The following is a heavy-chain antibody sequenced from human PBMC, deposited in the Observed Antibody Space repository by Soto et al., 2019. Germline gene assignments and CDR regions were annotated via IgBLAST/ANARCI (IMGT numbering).Heavy chain of an antibody. D-gene: IGHD3-16*01. J-gene: IGHJ6*02. CDR2: IIPIFGTA. Sequence: QVQLVQSGAEVKKPGSSVKVSCKASGGTFSSYAISWVRQAPGQGLEWMGGIIPIFGTANYAQKFQGRVTITADESTSTAYMELSRLRSEDTAVYYCASEIKGDGYYYYGMDVWGQGTTVTVSS. CDR1: GGTFSSYA. CDR3: ASEIKGDGYYYYGMDV. V-gene: IGHV1-69*01.